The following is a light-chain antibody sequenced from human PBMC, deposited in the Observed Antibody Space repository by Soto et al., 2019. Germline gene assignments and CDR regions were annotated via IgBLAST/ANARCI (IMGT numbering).Light chain of an antibody. CDR1: QSSSSY. J-gene: IGKJ5*01. Sequence: ETVLTQSPGTLSLSPGERATLSCRASQSSSSYLTWYQQRPGQAPRLLIYAASHRATGIPDRFSGSGSGTDFTLTISRLEPEDFAVYYCQQYSTSPITFGQATRLEIK. V-gene: IGKV3-20*01. CDR3: QQYSTSPIT. CDR2: AAS.